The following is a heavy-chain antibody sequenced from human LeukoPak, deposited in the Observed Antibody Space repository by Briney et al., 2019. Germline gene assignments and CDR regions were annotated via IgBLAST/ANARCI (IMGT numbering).Heavy chain of an antibody. CDR1: GYSFNSYW. CDR2: IYPGDSDT. CDR3: ARQSYYDSSGYSPLSAFHI. V-gene: IGHV5-51*01. J-gene: IGHJ3*02. D-gene: IGHD3-22*01. Sequence: GESLKISCKGSGYSFNSYWIGWVRQMPGKGLEWMGIIYPGDSDTRYRPSFQGQVTISADKSISTAYLQCSSLKALDTAMYYCARQSYYDSSGYSPLSAFHIRGQGTMVTVSS.